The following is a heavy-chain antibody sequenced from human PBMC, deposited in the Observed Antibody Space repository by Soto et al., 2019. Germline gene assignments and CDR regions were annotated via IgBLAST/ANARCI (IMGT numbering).Heavy chain of an antibody. CDR1: GFTFRSYA. V-gene: IGHV3-23*01. Sequence: GGSLRLSCAVSGFTFRSYARSWVRQAPGKGPEWVSVISAGGSNTYYAESVKGRFTISRDNSKNTLYLQMNSLRDEDTAVYYCAKKGPPRDAFDIWGQGTMVTVSS. CDR2: ISAGGSNT. CDR3: AKKGPPRDAFDI. J-gene: IGHJ3*02.